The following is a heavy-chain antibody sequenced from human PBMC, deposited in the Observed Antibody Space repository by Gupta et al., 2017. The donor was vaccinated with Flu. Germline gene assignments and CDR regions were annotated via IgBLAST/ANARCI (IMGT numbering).Heavy chain of an antibody. CDR3: ARHLLPPAARMVSGYFDY. V-gene: IGHV4-39*01. Sequence: QLQLQESGPGLVKPSETLSLTCTVSGGSISSSSYYWGWIRQPPGKGLEWIGSIYYSGSTYYNPSLKSRVTISVDTSKNQFSLKLSSVTAADTAVYYCARHLLPPAARMVSGYFDYWGQGTLVTVSS. CDR1: GGSISSSSYY. D-gene: IGHD2-2*01. CDR2: IYYSGST. J-gene: IGHJ4*02.